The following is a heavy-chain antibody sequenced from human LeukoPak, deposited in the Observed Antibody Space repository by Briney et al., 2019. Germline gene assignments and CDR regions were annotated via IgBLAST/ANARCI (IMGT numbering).Heavy chain of an antibody. D-gene: IGHD3-22*01. Sequence: GGSLRLSCAASGFTFSSYAMSWVRQAPGKGLEWVSAISSSGGSTYYADSVKGRFTISRDNSKNTLYLQMNSLRAEDTAVYYCAKDEAAKTYYYDSSGYPRDAFGIWGQGTMVTVSS. J-gene: IGHJ3*02. V-gene: IGHV3-23*01. CDR1: GFTFSSYA. CDR2: ISSSGGST. CDR3: AKDEAAKTYYYDSSGYPRDAFGI.